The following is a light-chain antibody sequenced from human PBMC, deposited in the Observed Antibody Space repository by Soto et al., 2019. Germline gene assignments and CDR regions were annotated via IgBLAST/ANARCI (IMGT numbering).Light chain of an antibody. J-gene: IGLJ1*01. Sequence: QSVLTQPPSASGSPGQSVTISCTGTTDDVAVYNYVSWYQQSPSRTPKLILYEVNKRPSGVPDRFSGSKSGKTASLTVSGLQPEDEADYFCFSLVGFGTGTKVTVL. CDR1: TDDVAVYNY. V-gene: IGLV2-8*01. CDR2: EVN. CDR3: FSLVG.